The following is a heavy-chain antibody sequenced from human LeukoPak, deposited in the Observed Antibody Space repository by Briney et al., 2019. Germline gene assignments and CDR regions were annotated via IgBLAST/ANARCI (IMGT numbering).Heavy chain of an antibody. V-gene: IGHV4-30-4*08. Sequence: SETLSLTCTVSSGSISRGDYHWSWIRQPPGKGLEWFGSIYYRGNTYYNPSLKSRVTISGDTSKNQFSLKLSSVTAADTAVYFCARDHHSGSAPYYFDFWGQGTLVTVSS. CDR3: ARDHHSGSAPYYFDF. CDR2: IYYRGNT. D-gene: IGHD5-12*01. CDR1: SGSISRGDYH. J-gene: IGHJ4*02.